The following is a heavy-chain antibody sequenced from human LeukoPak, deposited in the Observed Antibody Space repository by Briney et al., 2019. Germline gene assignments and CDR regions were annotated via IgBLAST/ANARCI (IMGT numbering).Heavy chain of an antibody. CDR2: ISSSSSYI. Sequence: GGSLRLSCAASGFTFSSYSMNWVRQAPGKGLEWVSSISSSSSYIYYADSVKGRFTISRDNAKNSLYLQMNSLRAEDTAVYYCARDALGDGPVDYWGQGTLVTVSS. D-gene: IGHD5-24*01. J-gene: IGHJ4*02. CDR3: ARDALGDGPVDY. V-gene: IGHV3-21*01. CDR1: GFTFSSYS.